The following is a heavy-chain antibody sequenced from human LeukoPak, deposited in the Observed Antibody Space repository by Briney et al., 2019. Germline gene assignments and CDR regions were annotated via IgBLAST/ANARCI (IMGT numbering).Heavy chain of an antibody. J-gene: IGHJ3*02. D-gene: IGHD5-24*01. Sequence: GGSLRLSCAASGFTFSSYGMHWVRQAPGKGLEWVAVIWYDGSNKYYADSVKGRFTISRDNSKNTPYLQMNSLRAEDTAVYYCAKDGFRDGYNYDAFDIWGQGTMVTVSS. CDR3: AKDGFRDGYNYDAFDI. V-gene: IGHV3-33*06. CDR2: IWYDGSNK. CDR1: GFTFSSYG.